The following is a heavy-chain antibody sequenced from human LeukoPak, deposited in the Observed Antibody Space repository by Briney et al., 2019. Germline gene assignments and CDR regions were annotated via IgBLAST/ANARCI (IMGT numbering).Heavy chain of an antibody. CDR1: GFTFDDYA. CDR2: ISWNSGSI. CDR3: AKDGGSYGGIRGYFDY. Sequence: GRSLRLSCAASGFTFDDYAMHWVRQAPGKGLEWVSGISWNSGSIDYADSVKGRFTISRDNAKKFLFLQMNSLRVEDMALYYCAKDGGSYGGIRGYFDYWGQGTLVTASS. J-gene: IGHJ4*02. D-gene: IGHD4-23*01. V-gene: IGHV3-9*03.